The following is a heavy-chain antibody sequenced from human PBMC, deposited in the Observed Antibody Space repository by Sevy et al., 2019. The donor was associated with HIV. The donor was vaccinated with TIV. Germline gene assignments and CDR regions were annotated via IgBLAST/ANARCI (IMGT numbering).Heavy chain of an antibody. CDR1: GFSFTWNW. Sequence: GGSLLPCAASGFSFTWNWMSWVRQTPEKGREWVATIKKDGSEKNYVDSVKGGLPSSRDNAKNSLYLQMNSLRAEDTAVYYCASKGGSRPNDAFDTWGQGTMVTVSS. D-gene: IGHD3-10*01. J-gene: IGHJ3*02. CDR2: IKKDGSEK. V-gene: IGHV3-7*01. CDR3: ASKGGSRPNDAFDT.